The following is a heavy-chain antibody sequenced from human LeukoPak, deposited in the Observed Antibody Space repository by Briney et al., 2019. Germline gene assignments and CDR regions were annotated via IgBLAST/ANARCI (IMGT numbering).Heavy chain of an antibody. J-gene: IGHJ4*02. V-gene: IGHV1-69*05. D-gene: IGHD2-2*01. CDR1: GGTFSSYA. CDR3: ASHYCSSTSCLWYFDY. CDR2: IIPIFGTA. Sequence: SVKVSCKASGGTFSSYAISWVRQAPGQGLEWMGGIIPIFGTANYAQKFQGRVAITTDESTSTAYMELSSLRSEDTAVYYCASHYCSSTSCLWYFDYWGQGTLVTVSS.